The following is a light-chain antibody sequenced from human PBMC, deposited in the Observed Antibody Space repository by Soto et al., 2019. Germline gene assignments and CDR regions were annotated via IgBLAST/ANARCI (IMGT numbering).Light chain of an antibody. CDR2: DVT. V-gene: IGLV2-11*01. Sequence: QSVLTQPRSVSGSPGQSLTISCTGTSSDVGRYDYVSWYQLHPGKAPKLMIYDVTKRPSGVPDRFSGSKSGTTASLTISGLQTEDDADYYCCSFAGANSFAFGTGTKLTVL. CDR1: SSDVGRYDY. CDR3: CSFAGANSFA. J-gene: IGLJ1*01.